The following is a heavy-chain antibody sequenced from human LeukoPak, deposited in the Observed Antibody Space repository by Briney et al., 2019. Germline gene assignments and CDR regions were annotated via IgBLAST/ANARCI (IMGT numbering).Heavy chain of an antibody. V-gene: IGHV3-23*01. CDR3: GKDPNGDYVGGSDF. CDR1: GFTFTNYA. D-gene: IGHD3-16*01. J-gene: IGHJ3*01. CDR2: ISANGDRT. Sequence: GGSLRLSCAASGFTFTNYAMSWVRQAPGKGLEWVSGISANGDRTYYADSVKGRFTISRDKSRNTVYPQMSSLRAEDTAVYYCGKDPNGDYVGGSDFWGHGTMVTVSS.